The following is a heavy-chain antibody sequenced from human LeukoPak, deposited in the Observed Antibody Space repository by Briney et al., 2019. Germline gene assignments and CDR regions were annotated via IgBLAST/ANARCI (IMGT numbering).Heavy chain of an antibody. CDR3: ASRSHDDYYYYYMDV. CDR1: GGSISSSNW. V-gene: IGHV4-4*02. Sequence: SGTLSLTCAVSGGSISSSNWWSWVRQPPGKGLEWIGEIYHSGSTNYNPSLKSRVTISVDTSKDQFSLKLSSVTAADTAVYYCASRSHDDYYYYYMDVWGKGTTVTVSS. J-gene: IGHJ6*03. CDR2: IYHSGST. D-gene: IGHD3-16*01.